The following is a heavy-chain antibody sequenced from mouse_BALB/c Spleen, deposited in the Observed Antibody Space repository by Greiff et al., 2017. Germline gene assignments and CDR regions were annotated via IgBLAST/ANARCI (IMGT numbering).Heavy chain of an antibody. D-gene: IGHD1-1*02. CDR1: GYSITSDYA. V-gene: IGHV3-2*02. CDR2: ISYSGST. J-gene: IGHJ2*01. Sequence: EVKLVESGPGLVKPSQSLSLTCTVTGYSITSDYAWNWIRQFPGNKLEWMGYISYSGSTSYNPSLKSRIFITRDTSKNQFFLQLNSVTTEDTATYYCVRGRNGYFDYWGQGTTLTVSS. CDR3: VRGRNGYFDY.